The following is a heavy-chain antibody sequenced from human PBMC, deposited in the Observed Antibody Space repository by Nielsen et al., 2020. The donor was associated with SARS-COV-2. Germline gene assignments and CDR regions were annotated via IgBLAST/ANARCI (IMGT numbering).Heavy chain of an antibody. CDR1: GFTFSSYS. J-gene: IGHJ4*02. CDR3: SGFYYESSGFDY. V-gene: IGHV3-48*02. D-gene: IGHD3-22*01. Sequence: ESLKISCAASGFTFSSYSMNWVRQAPGKGLEWVAYISSTGSTIYYADSVKGRFTISRDNAKNSLFLQMNSLRDDDTAVYYCSGFYYESSGFDYWGQGTLVTVSS. CDR2: ISSTGSTI.